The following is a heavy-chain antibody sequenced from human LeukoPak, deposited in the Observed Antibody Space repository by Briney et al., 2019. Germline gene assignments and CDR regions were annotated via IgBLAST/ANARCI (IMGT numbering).Heavy chain of an antibody. CDR3: ARDRTTVTLFDY. D-gene: IGHD4-17*01. J-gene: IGHJ4*02. Sequence: GGSLRLSCAASGFTFTSVWMHWFRQAPGKGLVWVSRINTDGTITGYADSVKGRFTISRDNAKNTLYLQMNSLGAEDTAVYYCARDRTTVTLFDYWGQGALVTVSS. V-gene: IGHV3-74*01. CDR2: INTDGTIT. CDR1: GFTFTSVW.